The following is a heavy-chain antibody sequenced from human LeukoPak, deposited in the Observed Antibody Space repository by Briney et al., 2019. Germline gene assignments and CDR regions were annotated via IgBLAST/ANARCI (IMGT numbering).Heavy chain of an antibody. V-gene: IGHV3-23*01. D-gene: IGHD1-26*01. J-gene: IGHJ4*02. CDR3: AKAWDWESNFLFEY. CDR1: GFTFSSYA. Sequence: GGSLRLSCAASGFTFSSYAMSWVRQAPGKGLEWVSTIGNSDTSTYYADSVKGRFTISRDNSKNSLYLQMNSLRAEDTATYYCAKAWDWESNFLFEYWGQGTLVTVSS. CDR2: IGNSDTST.